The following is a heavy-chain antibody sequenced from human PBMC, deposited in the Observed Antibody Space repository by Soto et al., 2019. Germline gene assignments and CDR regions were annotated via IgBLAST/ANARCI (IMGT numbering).Heavy chain of an antibody. D-gene: IGHD1-1*01. CDR2: ISYRGTT. Sequence: QVQLQESGPRLVKPSQDLSLTCTVSGGSINSGAYHWSWVRQHPGKGLEWIGAISYRGTTYSNPSLQSHMTMSVDPSKTQLSLKLSSVTAADTAVYYCARMSATGTRWFDPWGPGTLVTVSS. CDR3: ARMSATGTRWFDP. V-gene: IGHV4-31*01. J-gene: IGHJ5*02. CDR1: GGSINSGAYH.